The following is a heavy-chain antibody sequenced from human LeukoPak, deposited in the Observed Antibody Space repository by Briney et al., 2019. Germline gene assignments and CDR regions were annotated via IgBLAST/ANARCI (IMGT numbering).Heavy chain of an antibody. CDR1: GGPISSGGYS. CDR2: IYHSGST. V-gene: IGHV4-30-2*01. Sequence: SQTVSLTCVVSGGPISSGGYSWSLIRQPPGKGLEWIGYIYHSGSTYYNPSLKSRVTISVDRSKNQFSLKLSSVTAADTAVYYCARLAMTTVTTIFDYWGQGTLVTVSS. J-gene: IGHJ4*02. D-gene: IGHD4-17*01. CDR3: ARLAMTTVTTIFDY.